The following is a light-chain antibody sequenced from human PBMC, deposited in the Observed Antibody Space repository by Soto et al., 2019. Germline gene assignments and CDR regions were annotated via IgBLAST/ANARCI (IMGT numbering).Light chain of an antibody. J-gene: IGKJ1*01. Sequence: ELVLTQSPATLSLSPGDTATLSCRATQSVSSGYLAWYQQKPGQAPRLLISGASSRATGIPDRFSGSGSGADFTLTITRLEPEDFAVYYCQHYGSSTRTFGQGTKVEIK. V-gene: IGKV3-20*01. CDR2: GAS. CDR3: QHYGSSTRT. CDR1: QSVSSGY.